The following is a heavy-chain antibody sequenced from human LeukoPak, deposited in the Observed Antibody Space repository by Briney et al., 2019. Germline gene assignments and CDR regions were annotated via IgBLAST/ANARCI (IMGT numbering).Heavy chain of an antibody. CDR3: ASGERYCSSTSCYALDY. CDR1: GGSIGSGGYY. V-gene: IGHV4-31*03. J-gene: IGHJ4*02. Sequence: SETLSLTCTVSGGSIGSGGYYWSWIRQHPWKGLEWIGYIYYSGSTYYNPSLKSRVTISVDTSKNQFSLKLSSVTAADTAVYYCASGERYCSSTSCYALDYWGQGTLVTVSS. D-gene: IGHD2-2*01. CDR2: IYYSGST.